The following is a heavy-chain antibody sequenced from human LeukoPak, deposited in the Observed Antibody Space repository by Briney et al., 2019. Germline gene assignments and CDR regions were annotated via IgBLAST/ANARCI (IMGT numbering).Heavy chain of an antibody. CDR3: ARESYYDSY. D-gene: IGHD3-22*01. CDR2: IYTSGST. V-gene: IGHV4-61*02. J-gene: IGHJ4*02. Sequence: SQTLSLTCTVSGGSISSGSYYWSWIRQPAGKGLEWIGRIYTSGSTNYNPSLKSRVTISVDTSKNQISLKLSSVTAADTAVYYCARESYYDSYWGQGTLVTVSS. CDR1: GGSISSGSYY.